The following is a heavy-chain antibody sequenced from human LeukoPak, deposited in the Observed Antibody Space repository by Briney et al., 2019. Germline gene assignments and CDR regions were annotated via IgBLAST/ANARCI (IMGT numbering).Heavy chain of an antibody. D-gene: IGHD3-22*01. J-gene: IGHJ3*02. CDR2: IYTSGST. Sequence: SETLSLTCTVSGGSISSYYWSWIRQPAGKGLEWIGRIYTSGSTYYNPSLKSRVTISVGTSKNQFSLKLSSVTAADTAVYYCARQQRHYYYDSSGIPRPDAFDIWGQGTMVTVSS. CDR3: ARQQRHYYYDSSGIPRPDAFDI. V-gene: IGHV4-4*07. CDR1: GGSISSYY.